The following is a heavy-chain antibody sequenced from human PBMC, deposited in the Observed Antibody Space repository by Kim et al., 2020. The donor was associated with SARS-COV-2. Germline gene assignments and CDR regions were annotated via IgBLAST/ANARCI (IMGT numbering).Heavy chain of an antibody. CDR1: GGTFSSYA. D-gene: IGHD6-19*01. Sequence: SVKVSCKASGGTFSSYAISWVRQAPGQGLEWMGGIIPIFGTANYAQKFQGRVTITADESTSTAYMELSSLRSEDTAVYYCASGYSSGYAWFDPWGQGTLVTVSS. V-gene: IGHV1-69*13. CDR3: ASGYSSGYAWFDP. CDR2: IIPIFGTA. J-gene: IGHJ5*02.